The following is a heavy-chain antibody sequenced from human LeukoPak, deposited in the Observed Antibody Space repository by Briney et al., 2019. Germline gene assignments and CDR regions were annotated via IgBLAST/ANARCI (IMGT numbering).Heavy chain of an antibody. CDR1: GFTFGKYW. CDR3: ARDPDYYGSGSPTYYFDY. J-gene: IGHJ4*02. D-gene: IGHD3-10*01. CDR2: ISYDGSNK. V-gene: IGHV3-30-3*01. Sequence: GGSLRLSCVASGFTFGKYWMSWVRQAPGKGLEWVAVISYDGSNKYYADSVKGRFTISRDNSKNTLYLQMNSLRAEDTAVYYCARDPDYYGSGSPTYYFDYWGQGTLVTISS.